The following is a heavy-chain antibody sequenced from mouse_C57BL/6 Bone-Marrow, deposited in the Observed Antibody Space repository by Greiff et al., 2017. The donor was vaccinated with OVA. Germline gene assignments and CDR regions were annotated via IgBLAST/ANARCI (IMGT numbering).Heavy chain of an antibody. J-gene: IGHJ4*01. CDR1: RFTFSDYY. D-gene: IGHD1-2*01. CDR3: ARHPHSTGDAMDY. Sequence: EVQLVESGGGLVQPGGSLKLSCAASRFTFSDYYMYWVRQTPEKRLEWVAYISNGGGSTYYPDNVKGRFTISRDNAKNTLYLQMSRLKSEDTAMYYCARHPHSTGDAMDYWGQGTSVTVSS. CDR2: ISNGGGST. V-gene: IGHV5-12*01.